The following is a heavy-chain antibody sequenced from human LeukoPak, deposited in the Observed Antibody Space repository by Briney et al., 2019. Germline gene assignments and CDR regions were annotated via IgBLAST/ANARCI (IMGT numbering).Heavy chain of an antibody. CDR1: GGSISSSSYY. Sequence: SETLSLTCTVSGGSISSSSYYWGWIRQPPGKGLEWIGSIYYSGSTYYNPSLKSRVTISVDTSKNQFSLKLSSVTAADTAVYYCAREVAVAAQNYDYWGQGTLVTVSS. CDR2: IYYSGST. J-gene: IGHJ4*02. V-gene: IGHV4-39*07. CDR3: AREVAVAAQNYDY. D-gene: IGHD6-19*01.